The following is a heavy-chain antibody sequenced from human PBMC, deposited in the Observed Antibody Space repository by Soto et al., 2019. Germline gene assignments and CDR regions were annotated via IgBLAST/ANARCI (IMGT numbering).Heavy chain of an antibody. Sequence: QVQLQETGPGLVKPSQTLSLTCTVSGYSISSGGYYWSWIRQFPGRGLEWIGYIFYDGRTGYNPSLKSRISISVNSSKNQFSLRLSSVTAADTAVYFCAREVRSGYYVADYWGQGTLVTVSS. CDR3: AREVRSGYYVADY. J-gene: IGHJ4*02. D-gene: IGHD3-3*01. V-gene: IGHV4-31*03. CDR2: IFYDGRT. CDR1: GYSISSGGYY.